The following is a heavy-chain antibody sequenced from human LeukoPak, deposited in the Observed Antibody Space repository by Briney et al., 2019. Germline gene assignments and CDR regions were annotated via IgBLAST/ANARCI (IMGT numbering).Heavy chain of an antibody. J-gene: IGHJ4*02. D-gene: IGHD6-19*01. Sequence: SETLSLTCTVSGGSIGTYYWSWIRQPPGKGLEYIAYIYYTGSTDYNPSFKSRVRMSLDTSKNQFPLVLNSVTAADTAVYYCAGGRYGGGWYDYWGQGTLVTVSS. CDR3: AGGRYGGGWYDY. V-gene: IGHV4-59*01. CDR1: GGSIGTYY. CDR2: IYYTGST.